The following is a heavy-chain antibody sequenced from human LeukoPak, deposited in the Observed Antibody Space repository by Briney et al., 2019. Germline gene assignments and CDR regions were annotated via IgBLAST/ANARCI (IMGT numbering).Heavy chain of an antibody. CDR3: ARPYCSGGSCFDAFDI. CDR2: IYYSGST. CDR1: GGSISSYY. J-gene: IGHJ3*02. V-gene: IGHV4-59*01. Sequence: SETLSLTCTVSGGSISSYYWSWIRQPPGKGLEWIGYIYYSGSTNYNPSVKSRVNISVDTSKNQFSLKLSSVTAADTAVYYCARPYCSGGSCFDAFDIWGQGTMVTVSS. D-gene: IGHD2-15*01.